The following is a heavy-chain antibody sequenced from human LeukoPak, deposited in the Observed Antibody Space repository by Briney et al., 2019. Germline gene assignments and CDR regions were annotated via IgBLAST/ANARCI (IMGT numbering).Heavy chain of an antibody. V-gene: IGHV1-46*01. CDR3: ARSPRYCSGGSCYLNWFDP. J-gene: IGHJ5*02. CDR1: GYTFTSYY. CDR2: INPSGGST. Sequence: ASVKVSCKASGYTFTSYYMHWVRQAPGQGLEWMGIINPSGGSTSYAQKFQGRVTMTRDTSTSTVYMELSSLRSEDTAVYYCARSPRYCSGGSCYLNWFDPWGQGTLVTVSS. D-gene: IGHD2-15*01.